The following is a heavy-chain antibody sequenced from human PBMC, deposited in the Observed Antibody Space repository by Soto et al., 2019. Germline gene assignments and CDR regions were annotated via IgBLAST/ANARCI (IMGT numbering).Heavy chain of an antibody. V-gene: IGHV3-72*01. D-gene: IGHD3-3*01. CDR3: ARVDASGSYTLDN. CDR2: SRNKAKSYST. Sequence: GGSLRLSCAASGFTISDYYMDWVRQAPGKGLEWVGRSRNKAKSYSTEYAASVKGRFSISRDESEKSLFLQMNSLKTEDTAVYYCARVDASGSYTLDNWGQGTMVTVSS. CDR1: GFTISDYY. J-gene: IGHJ4*02.